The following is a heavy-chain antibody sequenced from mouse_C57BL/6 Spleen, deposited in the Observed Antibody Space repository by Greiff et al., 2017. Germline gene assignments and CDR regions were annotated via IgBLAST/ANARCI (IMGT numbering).Heavy chain of an antibody. Sequence: VMLVQSGAELAKPGASVKLSCKASGYTFTSYWMHWVKQRPGQGLEWIGYINPSGGYTNYNQKFKDKATLTADKSSSTAYMQLSSLTYEDSAVYYCASGWDGYFDVWGTGTTVTVSS. V-gene: IGHV1-7*01. CDR1: GYTFTSYW. CDR3: ASGWDGYFDV. D-gene: IGHD4-1*01. CDR2: INPSGGYT. J-gene: IGHJ1*03.